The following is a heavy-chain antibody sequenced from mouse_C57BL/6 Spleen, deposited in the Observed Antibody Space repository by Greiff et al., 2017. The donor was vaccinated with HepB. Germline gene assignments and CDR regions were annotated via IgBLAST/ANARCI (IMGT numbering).Heavy chain of an antibody. Sequence: VKLQQPGAELVKPGASVKLSCKASGYTFTSYWMQWVKQRPGQGLEWIGEIDPSDSYTNYNQKFKGKATLTVDTSSSTAYMQLSSLTSEDSAVYYCARGGLEAYYYAMDYWGQGTSVTVSS. CDR3: ARGGLEAYYYAMDY. CDR2: IDPSDSYT. D-gene: IGHD3-1*01. J-gene: IGHJ4*01. V-gene: IGHV1-50*01. CDR1: GYTFTSYW.